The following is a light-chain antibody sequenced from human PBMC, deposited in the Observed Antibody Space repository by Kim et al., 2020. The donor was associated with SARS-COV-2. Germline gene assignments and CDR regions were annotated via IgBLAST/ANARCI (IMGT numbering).Light chain of an antibody. CDR1: RSIGNH. CDR3: QQSDITPYT. J-gene: IGKJ2*01. V-gene: IGKV1-39*01. CDR2: GAS. Sequence: DIQMTQSPSSLSASVGDRVTITCRASRSIGNHLNWYQQRPGKAPNLLIFGASNLQSGVSSRFSGSDSGTDFTLTIRNLQPEDSATYYCQQSDITPYTFGQGTKLAI.